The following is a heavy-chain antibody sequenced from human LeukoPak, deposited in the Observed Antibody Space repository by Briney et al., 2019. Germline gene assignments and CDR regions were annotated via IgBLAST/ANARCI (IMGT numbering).Heavy chain of an antibody. V-gene: IGHV3-74*01. CDR1: GFTFSNLW. J-gene: IGHJ4*02. Sequence: GGSLRLSCAASGFTFSNLWMHGVRQTPGKELVWVSRINPDGSITVYADSVKGRFTISRDNAKNTLFLQMNSLRAEDSAVYCCARVPLDFGGQGTLVSV. CDR2: INPDGSIT. CDR3: ARVPLDF.